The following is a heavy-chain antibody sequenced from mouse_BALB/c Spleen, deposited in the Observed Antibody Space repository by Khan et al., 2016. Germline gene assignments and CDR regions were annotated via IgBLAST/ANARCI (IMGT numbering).Heavy chain of an antibody. Sequence: QVQLKQSGPGLVAPSQSLSITCTVSGFSLTSYGVHWVRQPPGKGLEWLGVIWAGGSPNYNSALMSRLSISKDNSKSQVFLKMNSLQTDDTAIYYCARDWTGTAMDYWGQGTSVTVSS. CDR2: IWAGGSP. V-gene: IGHV2-9*02. D-gene: IGHD4-1*01. CDR1: GFSLTSYG. CDR3: ARDWTGTAMDY. J-gene: IGHJ4*01.